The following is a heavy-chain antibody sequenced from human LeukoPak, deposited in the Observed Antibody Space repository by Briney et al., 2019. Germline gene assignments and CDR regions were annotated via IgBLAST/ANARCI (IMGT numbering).Heavy chain of an antibody. J-gene: IGHJ4*02. V-gene: IGHV4-34*01. D-gene: IGHD1-26*01. CDR3: ARGQFWRGSEIRV. Sequence: PSETLSLTCRVDGESFSGYYWIWIRQPPGKGLEWIGEINHSGSTNYNPSLKSRVTLSVDTSKSQFSLKVTSVTAADTAIYYCARGQFWRGSEIRVWGQGTLVTVSS. CDR1: GESFSGYY. CDR2: INHSGST.